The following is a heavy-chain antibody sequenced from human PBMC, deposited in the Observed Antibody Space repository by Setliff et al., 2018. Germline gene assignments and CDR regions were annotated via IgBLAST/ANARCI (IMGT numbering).Heavy chain of an antibody. Sequence: PSETLSLTCTVSGDSISSRTYYWSWIRQPPGKGLEWIGSIWHSGATYYNPSLKSRVTLSVDTSKNQFSLKLTSVTAADTAVYFCARAGGSPGFTDSWGQGTLVTVSS. V-gene: IGHV4-39*07. CDR2: IWHSGAT. CDR1: GDSISSRTYY. D-gene: IGHD1-26*01. J-gene: IGHJ5*02. CDR3: ARAGGSPGFTDS.